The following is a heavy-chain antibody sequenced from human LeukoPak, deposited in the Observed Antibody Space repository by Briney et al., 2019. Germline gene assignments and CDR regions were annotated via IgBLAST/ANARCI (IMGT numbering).Heavy chain of an antibody. D-gene: IGHD3-3*01. CDR1: GGSISSSSYY. CDR2: IYYSGST. Sequence: SETLSLTCTVSGGSISSSSYYLGWIRQPPGKGLEWIGSIYYSGSTYYNPSLKSRVTISVDTSKNQFSLKLSSVTAADTAVYYCARHLTYYDFWSGYLTGHFDYWGQGTLVTVSS. CDR3: ARHLTYYDFWSGYLTGHFDY. J-gene: IGHJ4*02. V-gene: IGHV4-39*01.